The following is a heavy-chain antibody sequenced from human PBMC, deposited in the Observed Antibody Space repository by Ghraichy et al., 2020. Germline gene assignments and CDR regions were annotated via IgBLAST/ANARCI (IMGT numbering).Heavy chain of an antibody. D-gene: IGHD2-2*03. CDR2: IYYSGST. CDR1: GGSISSYY. Sequence: SDTLSLTCIVSGGSISSYYWSWIRQPPGKGLEWIGYIYYSGSTNYNPSLKSRVTISVDTSKNQFSLKLSSVTAADTAVYYCASMDIVVIPTAKWAFDIWGQGTMVTVSS. J-gene: IGHJ3*02. CDR3: ASMDIVVIPTAKWAFDI. V-gene: IGHV4-59*01.